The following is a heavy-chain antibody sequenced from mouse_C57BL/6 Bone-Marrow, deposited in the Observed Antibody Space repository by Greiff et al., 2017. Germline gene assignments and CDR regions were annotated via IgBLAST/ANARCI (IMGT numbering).Heavy chain of an antibody. CDR3: ARGLRRILFDY. CDR2: IYPGSGST. J-gene: IGHJ2*01. CDR1: GYTFTSYW. D-gene: IGHD2-4*01. V-gene: IGHV1-55*01. Sequence: QVQLQQPGAELVKPGASVKLSCKASGYTFTSYWMHWVKQRPGQGLEWIGDIYPGSGSTNYNEKFKSKATLTVDTSYSTAYMQLSSLTSEDSAVYYCARGLRRILFDYWGQGTTLTVSS.